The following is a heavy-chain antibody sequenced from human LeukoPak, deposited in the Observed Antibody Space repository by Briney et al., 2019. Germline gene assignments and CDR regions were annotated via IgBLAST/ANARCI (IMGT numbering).Heavy chain of an antibody. V-gene: IGHV4-59*01. Sequence: KPSETLSLTCTVSGGSFNTYYWSWIRQAPGKGLAWIGYIYYSGSTNYNPSLKSRVTISVDTSANQFSLRLSSVTAADTAVYYCARVLNWESRYFDYWGQGTLVTVSS. CDR2: IYYSGST. CDR3: ARVLNWESRYFDY. CDR1: GGSFNTYY. D-gene: IGHD7-27*01. J-gene: IGHJ4*02.